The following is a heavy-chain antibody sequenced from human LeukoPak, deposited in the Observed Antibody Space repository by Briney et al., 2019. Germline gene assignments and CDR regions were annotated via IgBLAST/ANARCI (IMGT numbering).Heavy chain of an antibody. J-gene: IGHJ4*02. D-gene: IGHD6-13*01. V-gene: IGHV3-23*01. CDR2: VSGSGGRT. Sequence: PGGSLRLSCAASGFTFSSYAMSWVRQAPGKGLEWVSGVSGSGGRTYYADSVKGRFSISRDNSKNTLYLQMNSLRAEDTAVYYCAKDSDQELGSVDYWGQGTLVTVSS. CDR3: AKDSDQELGSVDY. CDR1: GFTFSSYA.